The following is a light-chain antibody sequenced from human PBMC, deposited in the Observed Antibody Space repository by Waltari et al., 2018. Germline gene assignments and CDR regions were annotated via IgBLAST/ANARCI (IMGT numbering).Light chain of an antibody. CDR3: QQTNTFPLT. CDR2: AAS. Sequence: DIQMIQSPSSVSASLGDRVTITCRASQDIGHWLAWYQHKPGRAPNLLIFAASNLQNGVPSRFSGSGSGTYFTLTINSLQPEDFATYYCQQTNTFPLTFGQGTKLEIK. V-gene: IGKV1-12*01. CDR1: QDIGHW. J-gene: IGKJ2*01.